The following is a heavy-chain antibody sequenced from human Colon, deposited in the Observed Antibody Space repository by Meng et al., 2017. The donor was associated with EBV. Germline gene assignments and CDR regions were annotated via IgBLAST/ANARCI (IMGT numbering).Heavy chain of an antibody. CDR1: GGSISSVYW. CDR3: ARGGYYSFDY. J-gene: IGHJ4*02. V-gene: IGHV4-4*02. CDR2: IYHSGST. D-gene: IGHD5-18*01. Sequence: QLQRPDRGPVLLKPSETRPLPCAVSGGSISSVYWWTWVRQSPGKGLEWIGEIYHSGSTNYNPSLKSRVTISVDKSKNQFSLKLTSVTAADTAVYYCARGGYYSFDYWGQRTLVTVSS.